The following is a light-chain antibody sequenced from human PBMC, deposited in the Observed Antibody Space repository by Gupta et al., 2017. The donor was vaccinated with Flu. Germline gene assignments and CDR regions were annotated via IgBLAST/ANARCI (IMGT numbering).Light chain of an antibody. J-gene: IGKJ5*01. Sequence: ERATLSCSASQSVSFNLAWYQQKPGQASRLLIYDASNRATGTPARFSGSGSGTDFNLTISSLEPEDFAMYYCQQHSNWPPITFGQGTHLEIK. CDR2: DAS. CDR1: QSVSFN. CDR3: QQHSNWPPIT. V-gene: IGKV3-11*01.